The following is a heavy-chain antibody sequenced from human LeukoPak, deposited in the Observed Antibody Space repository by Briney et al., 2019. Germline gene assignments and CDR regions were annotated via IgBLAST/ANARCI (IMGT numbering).Heavy chain of an antibody. Sequence: PGGSLRLSCAASGFTFSTYWMHWVRQAPGKGLEWVSSISSSSSYIYYADSVKGRFTISRDNAKNSLYLQMNSLRAEDTAVYYCARAEGYCSSTSCYYYFQHWGQGTLVTVSS. V-gene: IGHV3-21*01. J-gene: IGHJ1*01. CDR2: ISSSSSYI. CDR1: GFTFSTYW. CDR3: ARAEGYCSSTSCYYYFQH. D-gene: IGHD2-2*01.